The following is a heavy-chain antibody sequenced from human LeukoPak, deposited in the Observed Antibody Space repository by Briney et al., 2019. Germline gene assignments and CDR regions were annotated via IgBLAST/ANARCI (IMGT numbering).Heavy chain of an antibody. J-gene: IGHJ6*03. Sequence: PGGSLRLSCAASGFTFTDVYMSWIRQSPGKGLEWLAYISPNSADISYADSVKGRFTISRDNSKNTLYLQMNSLRAEDTAVYYCARAAGYSYGPPPYYYYMDVWGKGTTVTISS. D-gene: IGHD5-18*01. V-gene: IGHV3-11*03. CDR2: ISPNSADI. CDR1: GFTFTDVY. CDR3: ARAAGYSYGPPPYYYYMDV.